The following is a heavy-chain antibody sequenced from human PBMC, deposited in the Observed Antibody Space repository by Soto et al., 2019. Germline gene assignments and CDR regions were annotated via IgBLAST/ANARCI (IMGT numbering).Heavy chain of an antibody. V-gene: IGHV4-31*03. D-gene: IGHD3-10*01. Sequence: QVQLQESGPGLVKPSQTLSLTCTVSGGSISSGDYYWSWIRQHPGKGLEWIGYIYYSGSTYYNPSLKSRVTRSVATSKNQFSLKLSSVTAADTAVYYCARDRVVRGGYYYGLDVWGQGTTVTVSS. CDR2: IYYSGST. J-gene: IGHJ6*02. CDR3: ARDRVVRGGYYYGLDV. CDR1: GGSISSGDYY.